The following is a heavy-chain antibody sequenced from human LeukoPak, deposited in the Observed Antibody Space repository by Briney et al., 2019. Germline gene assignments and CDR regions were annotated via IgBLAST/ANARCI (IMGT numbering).Heavy chain of an antibody. Sequence: GGSLRLSCAASGFTFSSYWMSWVRQAPGKGLEWVANIKQDGSEKYYVDSVKGRFTISRDNAKNSLYLQMNSLRAEDTAVYYCASRIVRGIAVRNEYFQHWGQGTLVTVSS. V-gene: IGHV3-7*01. J-gene: IGHJ1*01. CDR1: GFTFSSYW. CDR3: ASRIVRGIAVRNEYFQH. D-gene: IGHD6-19*01. CDR2: IKQDGSEK.